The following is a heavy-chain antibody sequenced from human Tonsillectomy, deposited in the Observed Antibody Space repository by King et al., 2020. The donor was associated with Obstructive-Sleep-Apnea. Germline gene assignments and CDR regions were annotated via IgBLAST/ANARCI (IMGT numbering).Heavy chain of an antibody. J-gene: IGHJ4*02. CDR2: ISYDGRNK. V-gene: IGHV3-30*04. Sequence: VQLVESGGGVVQPGRSLRLSCAASGFTFSTYAMHWVRQAPGKGLEWVAVISYDGRNKYYADSVKGRFTISRDNSKNTLYLQMNSLRAEDTAVYYCARDYDGDYDFFAYWGKGTLVTVSS. CDR1: GFTFSTYA. D-gene: IGHD4-17*01. CDR3: ARDYDGDYDFFAY.